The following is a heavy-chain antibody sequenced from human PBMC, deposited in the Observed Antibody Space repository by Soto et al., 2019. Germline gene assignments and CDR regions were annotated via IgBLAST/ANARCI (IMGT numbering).Heavy chain of an antibody. Sequence: AGGSLRLSCAASGFTFSNYAMSWVRQAPGKGLEWVSAISDSGDGTYFADSVKGRFTVSRDNSKNTLYLQMNSLRAEDTAVYYCAKFGPLRSGSTTTKNDAFDIWCQGTMVTVSS. CDR1: GFTFSNYA. CDR3: AKFGPLRSGSTTTKNDAFDI. J-gene: IGHJ3*02. CDR2: ISDSGDGT. V-gene: IGHV3-23*01. D-gene: IGHD3-16*01.